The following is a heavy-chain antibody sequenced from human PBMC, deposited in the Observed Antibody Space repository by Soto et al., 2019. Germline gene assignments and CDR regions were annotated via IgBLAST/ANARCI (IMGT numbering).Heavy chain of an antibody. D-gene: IGHD3-3*01. CDR3: ARDGEYDFWSGYPPYYYYGMDV. Sequence: ASVKVSCKASGYTFTSYGISWVRQAPGQGLEWMGWISAYNGNTNYAQKLQGRVTMTTDTSTSTAYMELRSLRSDDTAVYYCARDGEYDFWSGYPPYYYYGMDVWGQGTTVTVSS. V-gene: IGHV1-18*01. J-gene: IGHJ6*02. CDR2: ISAYNGNT. CDR1: GYTFTSYG.